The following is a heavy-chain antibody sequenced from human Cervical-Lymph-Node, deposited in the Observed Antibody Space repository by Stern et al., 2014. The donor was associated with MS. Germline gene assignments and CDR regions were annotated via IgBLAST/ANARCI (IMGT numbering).Heavy chain of an antibody. J-gene: IGHJ5*02. CDR3: ARDHSSSWYVEGDWFDP. CDR2: IDTGNGNT. D-gene: IGHD6-13*01. V-gene: IGHV1-3*04. Sequence: QVQLVQSGAEVKKPGASVKVSCKASGYTFTKYFIHWVRQAPGQRLEWMGWIDTGNGNTQYSHKFQDRVTFTRDISATTVYMELRSLRSEDTALYYCARDHSSSWYVEGDWFDPWGQGTLVTVSS. CDR1: GYTFTKYF.